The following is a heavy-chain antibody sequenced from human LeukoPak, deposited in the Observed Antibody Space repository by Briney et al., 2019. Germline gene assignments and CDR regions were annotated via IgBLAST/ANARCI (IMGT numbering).Heavy chain of an antibody. V-gene: IGHV3-7*01. CDR2: INLDGSVK. CDR3: ATSDDSSGSD. CDR1: GFTFSGYW. J-gene: IGHJ4*02. Sequence: PGGSLRLSCAASGFTFSGYWMSWVRQAPGKGLEWVANINLDGSVKHYVDSVKGRFTISRDNAKNSLYLQMNSLRAEDTALYYCATSDDSSGSDWGQGTLVTVSS. D-gene: IGHD3-22*01.